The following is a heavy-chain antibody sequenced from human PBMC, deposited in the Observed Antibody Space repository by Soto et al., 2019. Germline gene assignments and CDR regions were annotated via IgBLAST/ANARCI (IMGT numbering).Heavy chain of an antibody. CDR3: ARAPISTMIVVVSPYDGMDV. J-gene: IGHJ6*02. D-gene: IGHD3-22*01. V-gene: IGHV3-30-3*01. CDR2: ISYDGSNK. CDR1: GFTFSSYA. Sequence: GGSLRLSCAASGFTFSSYAMHWVRQAPGKGLEWVAVISYDGSNKYYADSVKGRFTISRDNSKNTLYLQMNSLRAEDTAVYYCARAPISTMIVVVSPYDGMDVWGQGTTVTVSS.